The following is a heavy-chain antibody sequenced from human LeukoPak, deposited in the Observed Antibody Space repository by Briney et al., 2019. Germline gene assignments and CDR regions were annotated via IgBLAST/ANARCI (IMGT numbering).Heavy chain of an antibody. CDR3: AKDGTRYDSSGYYSHLDY. CDR2: ISWNSGSI. CDR1: GFTFSNYA. J-gene: IGHJ4*02. V-gene: IGHV3-9*03. Sequence: GGSLRLSCEVSGFTFSNYAMHWVRQAPGKGLEWVSGISWNSGSIGYADSVKGRFTISRDNAKNSLYLQMNSLRAEDMALYCCAKDGTRYDSSGYYSHLDYWGQGRLVTVSS. D-gene: IGHD3-22*01.